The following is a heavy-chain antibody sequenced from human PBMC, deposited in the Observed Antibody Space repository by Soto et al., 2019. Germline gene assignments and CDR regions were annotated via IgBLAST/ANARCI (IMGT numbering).Heavy chain of an antibody. D-gene: IGHD2-8*02. CDR3: TKSADSTGWGVDF. CDR2: ISPGGDRI. Sequence: EVQLVESGGGLVQPGGSLRLSCVASGFMFDSYAMNWVRQAPGKGLEWVSYISPGGDRIYYAESLKGRITISRDKARNSVSLQTNIPSHEDTAVHYCTKSADSTGWGVDFWGQGTLVTVSS. CDR1: GFMFDSYA. V-gene: IGHV3-48*03. J-gene: IGHJ4*02.